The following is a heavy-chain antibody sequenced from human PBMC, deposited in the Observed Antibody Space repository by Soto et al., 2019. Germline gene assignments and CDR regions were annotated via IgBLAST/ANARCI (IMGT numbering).Heavy chain of an antibody. J-gene: IGHJ4*01. CDR1: GFTFDDYA. CDR2: ITWNSGDI. V-gene: IGHV3-9*01. Sequence: GGSLRLSCTASGFTFDDYAMHWVRQAPGRGLEWVSGITWNSGDIAYADSVKGRFTIARDDDNNSLYLQMNSLRPEDTALYYCVKDSYADFHRVLSTAEYFFDYWGHGTLVTVS. D-gene: IGHD2-2*01. CDR3: VKDSYADFHRVLSTAEYFFDY.